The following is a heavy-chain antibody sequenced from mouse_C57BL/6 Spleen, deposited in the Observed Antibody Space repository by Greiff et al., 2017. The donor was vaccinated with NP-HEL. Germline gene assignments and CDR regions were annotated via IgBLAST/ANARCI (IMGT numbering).Heavy chain of an antibody. CDR1: GYTFTSYW. CDR2: IDPSDSYT. CDR3: ARGRDGNYRFDY. J-gene: IGHJ2*01. V-gene: IGHV1-59*01. Sequence: QVQLQQPGAELVRPGTSVKLSCKASGYTFTSYWMHWVKQRPGQGLEWIGVIDPSDSYTNYNQKFKGKATLTVDTSSSTAYMQLSSLTSEDSAVYYCARGRDGNYRFDYWGQGTTLTVSS. D-gene: IGHD2-1*01.